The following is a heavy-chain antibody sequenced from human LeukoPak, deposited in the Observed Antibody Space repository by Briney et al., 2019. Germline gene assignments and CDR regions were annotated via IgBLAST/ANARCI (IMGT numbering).Heavy chain of an antibody. CDR1: GGSISSSSYY. J-gene: IGHJ4*02. V-gene: IGHV4-39*07. CDR2: IYYSGST. Sequence: PSETLSLTCTVSGGSISSSSYYWGWIRQPPGKGLEWIGSIYYSGSTYYNPSLKSRVTISVDTSKNQFSLKLSSVTAADTAVYYCARDGREFGEIDYWGQGTLVTVSS. CDR3: ARDGREFGEIDY. D-gene: IGHD3-10*01.